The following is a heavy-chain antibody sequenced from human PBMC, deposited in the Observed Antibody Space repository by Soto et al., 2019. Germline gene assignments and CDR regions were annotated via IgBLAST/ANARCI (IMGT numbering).Heavy chain of an antibody. J-gene: IGHJ4*02. D-gene: IGHD1-26*01. V-gene: IGHV3-30*18. CDR2: ISYDGSNK. CDR1: GFTFSSYG. Sequence: GGSLRLSCAASGFTFSSYGMHWVRQAPGKGLEWVAVISYDGSNKYYADSVKGRFTISRDNSKNTLYLQMNSLRAEDTAVYYCAKDFSYSGSYLVLDYWGQGTLVTVSS. CDR3: AKDFSYSGSYLVLDY.